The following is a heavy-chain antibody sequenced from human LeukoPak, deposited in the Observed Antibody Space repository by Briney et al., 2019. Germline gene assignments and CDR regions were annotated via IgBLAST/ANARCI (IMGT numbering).Heavy chain of an antibody. D-gene: IGHD3-10*01. V-gene: IGHV1-46*01. CDR1: GYTFTSYY. J-gene: IGHJ6*02. CDR2: INPSGGAT. CDR3: AGHSDLGSGSHYPYYYLMDV. Sequence: ASVKVSCKASGYTFTSYYMHWVRQAPGQGLEWMGIINPSGGATSYAQKFQGRVAMIGDTSTSTVYMQMSSLRIDDTAVYYCAGHSDLGSGSHYPYYYLMDVWGQGTTATVSS.